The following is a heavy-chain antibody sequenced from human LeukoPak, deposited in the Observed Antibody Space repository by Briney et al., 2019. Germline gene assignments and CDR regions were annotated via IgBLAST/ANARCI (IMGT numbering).Heavy chain of an antibody. CDR2: VNPNGGAT. Sequence: ASVKVSCKACGYTFTGYYMHWVRQAPGQGLEWMGWVNPNGGATNYAQKFQGRVTMTRDTSISTAYMELSRLRSDDTAVYYCARAAVTTLPYFDYWGQGTLVTVSS. V-gene: IGHV1-2*02. CDR1: GYTFTGYY. CDR3: ARAAVTTLPYFDY. D-gene: IGHD4-17*01. J-gene: IGHJ4*02.